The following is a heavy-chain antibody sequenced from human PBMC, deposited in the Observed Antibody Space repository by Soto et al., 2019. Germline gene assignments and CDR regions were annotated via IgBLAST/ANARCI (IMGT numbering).Heavy chain of an antibody. CDR3: AHRSGSYSSFDS. CDR2: IYWDDDK. Sequence: QITLKESGPTLVKPTQTLTLTCTFSGFSLSTSGVGVGWVRQPPGKALQWLALIYWDDDKWYSPSLKSRLTITKDTSKNQVVLTMTNMDPVDTATYYCAHRSGSYSSFDSWGQGTLVTVSS. D-gene: IGHD1-26*01. CDR1: GFSLSTSGVG. V-gene: IGHV2-5*02. J-gene: IGHJ4*02.